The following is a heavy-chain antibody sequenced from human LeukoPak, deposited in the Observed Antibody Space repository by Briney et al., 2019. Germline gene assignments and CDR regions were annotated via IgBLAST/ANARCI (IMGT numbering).Heavy chain of an antibody. V-gene: IGHV3-66*01. CDR1: GFTFSSYA. J-gene: IGHJ3*02. CDR2: IYSGGST. Sequence: GGSLTLSCAASGFTFSSYAMSWVRQAPGKGLEWVSVIYSGGSTYYADSVKGRFTISRDNSKNTLYLQMNSLRVGDTAVYYCARDQALGYDAFDIWGKGQWSPSLQ. D-gene: IGHD5-12*01. CDR3: ARDQALGYDAFDI.